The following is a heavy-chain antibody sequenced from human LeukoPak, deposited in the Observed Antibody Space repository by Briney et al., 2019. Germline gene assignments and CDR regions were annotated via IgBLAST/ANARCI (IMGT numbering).Heavy chain of an antibody. CDR1: GGSISSGDYS. D-gene: IGHD3-3*01. Sequence: SQTLSLTCTVSGGSISSGDYSWSWIRQPPGKGLEWIGYIYYSGSTYYNPSLKSRVTISVDTSKNQFSLKLSSVTAADTAVYYCARDGTQPYDFWSGYLSPRGMDVWGQGTTVTVSS. CDR2: IYYSGST. V-gene: IGHV4-30-4*01. J-gene: IGHJ6*02. CDR3: ARDGTQPYDFWSGYLSPRGMDV.